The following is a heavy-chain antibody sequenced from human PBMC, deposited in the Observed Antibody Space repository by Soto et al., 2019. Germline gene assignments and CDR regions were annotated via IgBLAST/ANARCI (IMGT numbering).Heavy chain of an antibody. Sequence: QVQLVQSGAEVKKPGASVKVSCKASGYIFSNYYIHWVRQAPGQGLEWMGIINPSGSSTRYAQKFQGRVTMTRDTSSSTVYMELSRLRLEDTAVYYCARDVGDSGSHWFDPWGQGSLVTVSS. V-gene: IGHV1-46*01. CDR2: INPSGSST. CDR3: ARDVGDSGSHWFDP. CDR1: GYIFSNYY. J-gene: IGHJ5*02. D-gene: IGHD1-26*01.